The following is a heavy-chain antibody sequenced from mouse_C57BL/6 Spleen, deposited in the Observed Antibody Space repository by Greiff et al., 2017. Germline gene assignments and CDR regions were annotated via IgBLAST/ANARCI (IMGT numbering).Heavy chain of an antibody. D-gene: IGHD1-1*01. CDR1: GFNIKDYY. Sequence: EVQLQESGAELVKPGASVKLSCTASGFNIKDYYMHWVKQRTEQGLEWIGRIDPEDGETKYATKFQGKATITADTSSNTAYLQLSSLTSEDTAVYYGARGDVYGVLYAMDYWGQGTSVTVSS. CDR2: IDPEDGET. V-gene: IGHV14-2*01. J-gene: IGHJ4*01. CDR3: ARGDVYGVLYAMDY.